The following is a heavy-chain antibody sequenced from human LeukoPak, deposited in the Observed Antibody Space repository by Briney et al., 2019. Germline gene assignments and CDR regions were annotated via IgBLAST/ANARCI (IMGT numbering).Heavy chain of an antibody. D-gene: IGHD3-22*01. Sequence: GGSLRLSCTASGFIFGDYAMSWFRQAPGKGLEWVGRIKSKTDGGTTDYAAPVKGRFTISRDDSKNTLYLQMNSLKTEDTAVYYCTTVSSGYYPGGYYYYYYMDVWGKGTTVTVSS. V-gene: IGHV3-15*01. CDR2: IKSKTDGGTT. J-gene: IGHJ6*03. CDR1: GFIFGDYA. CDR3: TTVSSGYYPGGYYYYYYMDV.